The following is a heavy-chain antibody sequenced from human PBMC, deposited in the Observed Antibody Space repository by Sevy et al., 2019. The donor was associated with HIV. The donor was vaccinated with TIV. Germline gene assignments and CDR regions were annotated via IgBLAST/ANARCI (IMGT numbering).Heavy chain of an antibody. Sequence: ASVKVSCKGSGGTFSSYSITWVRQAPGQGLEWMGGITPFIATPKYAQKFQGRVTITADVSTNTAYLEVTSLRFEDTAVYYCATRPSLAGAPFDSWGLGTLVTGSS. CDR1: GGTFSSYS. CDR3: ATRPSLAGAPFDS. V-gene: IGHV1-69*13. CDR2: ITPFIATP. D-gene: IGHD2-8*02. J-gene: IGHJ4*02.